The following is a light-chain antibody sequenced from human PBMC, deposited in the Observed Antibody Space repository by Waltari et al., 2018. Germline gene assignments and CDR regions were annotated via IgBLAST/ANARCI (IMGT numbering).Light chain of an antibody. CDR3: QQYSTSSLYT. V-gene: IGKV3-20*01. J-gene: IGKJ2*01. CDR2: GAS. CDR1: QSVSSSY. Sequence: EIVLTQSPGTLSLSPGERATLSCRASQSVSSSYLAWYQQKPGQAPRLLIYGASSRATGIPDRFSGSGSGTDFTLTISRLEPDDFATYYCQQYSTSSLYTFGQGTKLE.